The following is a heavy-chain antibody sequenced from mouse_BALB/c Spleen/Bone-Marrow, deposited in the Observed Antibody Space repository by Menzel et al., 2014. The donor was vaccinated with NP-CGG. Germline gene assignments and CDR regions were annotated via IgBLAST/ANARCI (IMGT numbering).Heavy chain of an antibody. CDR3: ALYSYGSRAD. CDR1: GYTFTSYW. Sequence: QVQLQQSGAELVKPGASVKLSCKASGYTFTSYWMHWVKQRPGQGLEWIGEINPSNGRTNYNEKFKSKATLTVDKSSSTAYMQLSSLTSEDSAVYYRALYSYGSRADGGQVISLAVS. J-gene: IGHJ2*02. CDR2: INPSNGRT. D-gene: IGHD1-1*01. V-gene: IGHV1S81*02.